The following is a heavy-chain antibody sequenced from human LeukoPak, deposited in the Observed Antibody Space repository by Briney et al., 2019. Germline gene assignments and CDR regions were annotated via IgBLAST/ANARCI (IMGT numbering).Heavy chain of an antibody. D-gene: IGHD5-24*01. V-gene: IGHV4-4*07. J-gene: IGHJ4*02. Sequence: SETLSLTCTVSGGSISSYYWSWIRQPAGKGLEWIGRIYTSGSTNYNPSLKSRVTMSVDTSKNQFSLKLSSATAADTAVYYCARGGWLQERTTFDYWGQGTLVTVSS. CDR2: IYTSGST. CDR1: GGSISSYY. CDR3: ARGGWLQERTTFDY.